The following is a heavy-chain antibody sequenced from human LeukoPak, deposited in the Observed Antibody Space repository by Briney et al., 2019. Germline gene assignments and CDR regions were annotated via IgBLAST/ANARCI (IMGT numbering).Heavy chain of an antibody. J-gene: IGHJ4*02. CDR2: ITDSGDTT. Sequence: GGSLRLSCAASGFTFSSFAMSWVRQAPGKGLEWVSTITDSGDTTYSADSVKGRFTISRDNSKNTLYLQMNSLRAEDTAIYYCAKDGALSTSWYFYCDYWGQGTLVTVSS. V-gene: IGHV3-23*01. D-gene: IGHD2-2*01. CDR3: AKDGALSTSWYFYCDY. CDR1: GFTFSSFA.